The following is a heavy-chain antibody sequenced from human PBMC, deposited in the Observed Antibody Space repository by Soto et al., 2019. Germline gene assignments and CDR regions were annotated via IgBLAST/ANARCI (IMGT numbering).Heavy chain of an antibody. CDR3: AREASVLIPAAQPSRFDS. CDR2: ISPYSGYT. Sequence: ASVKVSCKGFGYSFMKYGINWVLQSPLQWLEWVGWISPYSGYTHSAQKFHGRLTLTTDTAASTAYMELRILRSADTALYYCAREASVLIPAAQPSRFDSWGQGALVTVSS. CDR1: GYSFMKYG. J-gene: IGHJ4*02. D-gene: IGHD2-2*01. V-gene: IGHV1-18*01.